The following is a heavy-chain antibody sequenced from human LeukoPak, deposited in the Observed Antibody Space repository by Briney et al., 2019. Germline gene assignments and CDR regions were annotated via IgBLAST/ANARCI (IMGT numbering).Heavy chain of an antibody. CDR2: IIPILGIA. CDR3: ARDGPPGFGEDPNLDY. Sequence: SVKVSCKASGGTFSSYAISWVRQAPGQGLEWMGRIIPILGIANYAQKFQGRVTITADKSTSTAYMELSSLRSEDAAVYYCARDGPPGFGEDPNLDYWGQGTLVTVSS. V-gene: IGHV1-69*04. J-gene: IGHJ4*02. CDR1: GGTFSSYA. D-gene: IGHD3-10*01.